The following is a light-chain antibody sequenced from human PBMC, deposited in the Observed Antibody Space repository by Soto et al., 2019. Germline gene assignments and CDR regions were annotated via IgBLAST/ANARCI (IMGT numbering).Light chain of an antibody. Sequence: ENVLTQFPGTLSLSPGERATLSCRASQSVSSNLAWYQQKPGQAPRLLIYGASTRATGIPARFSGSGSGTEFTLTISSLQSEDFAVYYCQQYNNWPPITFGQGTRLEIK. CDR1: QSVSSN. CDR3: QQYNNWPPIT. J-gene: IGKJ5*01. CDR2: GAS. V-gene: IGKV3-15*01.